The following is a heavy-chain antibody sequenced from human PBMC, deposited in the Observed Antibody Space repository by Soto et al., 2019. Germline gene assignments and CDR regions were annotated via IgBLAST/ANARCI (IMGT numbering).Heavy chain of an antibody. CDR3: ARGGRRVAVAGTFDY. V-gene: IGHV4-59*01. CDR2: VYSGGST. D-gene: IGHD6-19*01. J-gene: IGHJ4*02. Sequence: SETLSLTCIVSGGSINGFYWSWIRQSPGKGLEWIGYVYSGGSTKYNSSLKSQVTISVDTSKNQFSLKLTSVTAVDTAVYFCARGGRRVAVAGTFDYWGQGTLVTVSS. CDR1: GGSINGFY.